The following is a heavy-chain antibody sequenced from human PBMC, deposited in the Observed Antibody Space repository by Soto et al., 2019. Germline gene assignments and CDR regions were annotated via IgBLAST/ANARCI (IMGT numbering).Heavy chain of an antibody. CDR3: ARRYGRNVDY. D-gene: IGHD1-1*01. J-gene: IGHJ4*02. CDR1: GGSISSYY. CDR2: IYYSGST. Sequence: QVQLQESGPGLVKPSETLSLTCTVSGGSISSYYWSWIRQPPGKGLEWIGYIYYSGSTNYNPSLKSRVTISVDTSKNPFSPKLSSVTAGDTAVYYCARRYGRNVDYWGQGTLVTVSS. V-gene: IGHV4-59*01.